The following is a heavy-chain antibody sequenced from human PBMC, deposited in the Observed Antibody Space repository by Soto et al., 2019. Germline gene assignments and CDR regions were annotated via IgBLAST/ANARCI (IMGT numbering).Heavy chain of an antibody. CDR3: AREEYSSGWYHYNYYYYGMDV. D-gene: IGHD6-19*01. Sequence: ASVKVSCKASGDTFSSYAISWVRQAPGQGLEWMGGIIPIFGTANYAQKFQGRVTITADESTSTAYMELSSLRSEDTAVYYCAREEYSSGWYHYNYYYYGMDVWGQGTTVTVSS. CDR1: GDTFSSYA. V-gene: IGHV1-69*13. J-gene: IGHJ6*02. CDR2: IIPIFGTA.